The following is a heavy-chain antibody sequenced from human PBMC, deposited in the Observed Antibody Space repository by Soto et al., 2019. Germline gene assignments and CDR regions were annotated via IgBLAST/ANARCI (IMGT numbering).Heavy chain of an antibody. J-gene: IGHJ4*02. Sequence: QLQLQESGSGLVKPSQTLSLTCAVSGGSISSGGYSWSWIRQPPGKGLECIGYISHSGSTYYNPSLKRRVTISLDRSKNPFSLKLSSVTAADTAVYYCARGAAMVDYWGQGTLVTVSS. CDR3: ARGAAMVDY. D-gene: IGHD5-18*01. V-gene: IGHV4-30-2*01. CDR1: GGSISSGGYS. CDR2: ISHSGST.